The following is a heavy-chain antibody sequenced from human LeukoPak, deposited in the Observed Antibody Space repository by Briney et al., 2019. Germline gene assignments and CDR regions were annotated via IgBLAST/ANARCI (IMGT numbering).Heavy chain of an antibody. J-gene: IGHJ4*02. CDR2: IIPIFGTA. CDR1: GGTFSIYA. CDR3: ARLSIAVAGTEDY. Sequence: SVKVSCKASGGTFSIYAISWVRQAPGQGLEWMGGIIPIFGTANYAQKFQGRVTITADKSTSTAYMELSSLRSEDTAVYYCARLSIAVAGTEDYWGQGTLVTVSS. D-gene: IGHD6-19*01. V-gene: IGHV1-69*06.